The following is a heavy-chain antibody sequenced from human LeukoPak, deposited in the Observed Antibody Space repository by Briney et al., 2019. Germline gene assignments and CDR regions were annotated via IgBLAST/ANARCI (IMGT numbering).Heavy chain of an antibody. CDR2: IYSGGST. V-gene: IGHV3-53*01. J-gene: IGHJ6*03. Sequence: GGSLRLSCAASGFTVSSNYMSWVRQAPGTGLEWVSVIYSGGSTSYADSVKGRFTISRDNSKNTLYLQMNSLRAEDTAVYYCARDRSGGWKDMDVWGKGTTVTVSS. CDR3: ARDRSGGWKDMDV. CDR1: GFTVSSNY. D-gene: IGHD6-19*01.